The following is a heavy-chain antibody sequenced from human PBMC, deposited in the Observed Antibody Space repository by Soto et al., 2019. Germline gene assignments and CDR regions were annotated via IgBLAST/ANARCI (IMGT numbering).Heavy chain of an antibody. Sequence: QVQLVESGGGVVQPGRSLRLSCAASGFTFSSYGMHWVRQAPGKGLEWVAVISYDGSNKYYADSVKGRFTISRDNSKKTVYLQMNSLRAEDTDVYYCAKEGASSGYYPVIDYWGQGTLVTVSS. J-gene: IGHJ4*02. CDR1: GFTFSSYG. CDR2: ISYDGSNK. V-gene: IGHV3-30*18. D-gene: IGHD3-22*01. CDR3: AKEGASSGYYPVIDY.